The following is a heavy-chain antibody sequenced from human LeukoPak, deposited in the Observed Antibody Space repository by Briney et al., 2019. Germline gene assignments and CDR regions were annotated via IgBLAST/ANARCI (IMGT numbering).Heavy chain of an antibody. CDR3: AKARGIFQRFDY. D-gene: IGHD2-15*01. CDR1: GFTFSDFW. J-gene: IGHJ4*02. V-gene: IGHV3-74*01. CDR2: INSDGSST. Sequence: GGSLRLSCAASGFTFSDFWMHWVRQAPGKGLVWVSRINSDGSSTNYADSVKGRFTISRDNAKNTLYLQMNSLRAEDTAVYYCAKARGIFQRFDYWGQGTLVTVSS.